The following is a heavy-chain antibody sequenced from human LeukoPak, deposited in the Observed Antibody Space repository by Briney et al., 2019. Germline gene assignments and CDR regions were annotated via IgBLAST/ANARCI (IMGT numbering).Heavy chain of an antibody. CDR2: ISAYNGNT. CDR3: ARVEWELLPFDY. V-gene: IGHV1-18*01. CDR1: GYTFTSYG. Sequence: ASVKVSCKASGYTFTSYGISWVRQGPGQGLEWMGWISAYNGNTNCAQKLQGRVTMTTDTSTSTDYTELRSLRSDDTAVYYCARVEWELLPFDYWGQGTLVTVSS. D-gene: IGHD1-26*01. J-gene: IGHJ4*02.